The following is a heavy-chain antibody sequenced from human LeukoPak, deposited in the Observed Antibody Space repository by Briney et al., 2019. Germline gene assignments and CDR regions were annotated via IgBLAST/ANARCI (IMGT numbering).Heavy chain of an antibody. D-gene: IGHD4-17*01. J-gene: IGHJ4*02. CDR1: GYTFTGYY. CDR2: VNPNSGGT. Sequence: ASVKVSCKASGYTFTGYYMHWVRQAPGQGLEWMGWVNPNSGGTNYAQKFQGRVTITRDTSISTAYMELSRLRSDDTAVYYCARGGYGDYVFDYWGQGTLVTVSS. V-gene: IGHV1-2*02. CDR3: ARGGYGDYVFDY.